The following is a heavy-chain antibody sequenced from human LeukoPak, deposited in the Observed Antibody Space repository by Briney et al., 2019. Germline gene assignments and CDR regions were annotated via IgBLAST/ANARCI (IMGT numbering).Heavy chain of an antibody. CDR2: IKEDGSEK. Sequence: GGSLRLSCAASGFLYSRYWMSWVRQAPGKGLEWVADIKEDGSEKYYVESMKGRFTISRDNVKNSLYLQINSLRAEDTAVYYCARDSFETDIDYWGQGTLVTVSS. J-gene: IGHJ4*02. D-gene: IGHD1-14*01. CDR3: ARDSFETDIDY. V-gene: IGHV3-7*01. CDR1: GFLYSRYW.